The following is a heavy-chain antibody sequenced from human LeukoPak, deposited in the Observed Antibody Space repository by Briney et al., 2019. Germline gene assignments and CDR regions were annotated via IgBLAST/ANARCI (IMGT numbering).Heavy chain of an antibody. CDR3: AREFITFGPDY. CDR1: GYTFTGYY. V-gene: IGHV1-2*02. J-gene: IGHJ4*02. Sequence: AAPVKVSCKASGYTFTGYYMHWVRQAPGQGLEWMGWINPNSGGTNYAQKFQGRVTMTRDTSISTAYMELSRLRSDDTAVYYCAREFITFGPDYWGQGTLVTVSS. CDR2: INPNSGGT. D-gene: IGHD3-16*01.